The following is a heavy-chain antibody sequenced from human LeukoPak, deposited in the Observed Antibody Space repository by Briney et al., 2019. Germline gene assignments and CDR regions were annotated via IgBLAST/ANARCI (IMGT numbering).Heavy chain of an antibody. CDR2: IKQDRTEK. D-gene: IGHD5-18*01. Sequence: GSLRLSCAASGFTFTKNWMTWVRQAPGKGLEWVANIKQDRTEKYYVDSVKGRFTISRDNAKNSVYLQMYSLRAEDTAIYYCARDLRAGSYAFDWGQGTLVTVSS. V-gene: IGHV3-7*01. CDR1: GFTFTKNW. J-gene: IGHJ4*02. CDR3: ARDLRAGSYAFD.